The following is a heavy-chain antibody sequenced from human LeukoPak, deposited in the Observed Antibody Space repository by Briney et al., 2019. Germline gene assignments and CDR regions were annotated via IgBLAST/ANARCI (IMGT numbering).Heavy chain of an antibody. CDR2: IKSKTDGGKT. CDR1: GFAFSNAW. D-gene: IGHD3-10*01. V-gene: IGHV3-15*01. Sequence: GGSLRLSCAASGFAFSNAWMSWVRQAPGKGLEWVGRIKSKTDGGKTDYAVTVKGRISNSRDDSKNKLYLQMNSLKTEGTGVYYCTPTMVRGVINPFDNWGQGTMVTVSS. CDR3: TPTMVRGVINPFDN. J-gene: IGHJ3*02.